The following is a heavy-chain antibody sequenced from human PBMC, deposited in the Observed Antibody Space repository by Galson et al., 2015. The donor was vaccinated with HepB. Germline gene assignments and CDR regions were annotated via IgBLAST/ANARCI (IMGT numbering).Heavy chain of an antibody. CDR2: IYSGGNT. D-gene: IGHD6-19*01. CDR1: GFTVSRNY. V-gene: IGHV3-66*01. J-gene: IGHJ6*02. Sequence: SLRLSCAASGFTVSRNYMTWVRQTPGKGLEWVSVIYSGGNTYYADSVKDRFTISRDNSKNTVYLQMSGLRAEDTAVYYCARDRSGWYDGMDVWGQGTTVTVSS. CDR3: ARDRSGWYDGMDV.